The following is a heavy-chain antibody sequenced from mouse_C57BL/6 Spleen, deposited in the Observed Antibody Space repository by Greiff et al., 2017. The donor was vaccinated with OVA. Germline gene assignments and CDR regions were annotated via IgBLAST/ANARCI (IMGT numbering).Heavy chain of an antibody. Sequence: EVKLVESGGDLVKPGGSLKLSCAASGFTFSSYGMSWVRQTPDKRLEWVATISSGGSYTYYPDSVKGRFTISRDNAKNTLYLQMSSLKSEDTAMYYWARHWADWGKGTLVTVSA. CDR3: ARHWAD. V-gene: IGHV5-6*01. CDR2: ISSGGSYT. J-gene: IGHJ3*01. CDR1: GFTFSSYG.